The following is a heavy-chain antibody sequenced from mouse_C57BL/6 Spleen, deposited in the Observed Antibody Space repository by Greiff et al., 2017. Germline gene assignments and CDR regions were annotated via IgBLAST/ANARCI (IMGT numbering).Heavy chain of an antibody. CDR3: ARNGIYYDYDRGVYFYY. Sequence: QVQLQQPGAELVMPGASVKLSCKASGYTFTSYWMHWVKQRPGQGLEWIGEIDPSDSYTNYNQKFKGKSTLTVDKSSSTAYMQLRSLTSEDSAVYYCARNGIYYDYDRGVYFYYRVQGTTLTVAT. CDR2: IDPSDSYT. J-gene: IGHJ2*01. D-gene: IGHD2-4*01. V-gene: IGHV1-69*01. CDR1: GYTFTSYW.